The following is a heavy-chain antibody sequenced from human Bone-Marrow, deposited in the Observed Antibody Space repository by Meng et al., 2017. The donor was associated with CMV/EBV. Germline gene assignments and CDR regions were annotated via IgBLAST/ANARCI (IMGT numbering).Heavy chain of an antibody. CDR3: AKGSSNYYYYGMDV. V-gene: IGHV3-43*01. CDR1: GFTFDDYT. J-gene: IGHJ6*02. CDR2: ISWDGGST. D-gene: IGHD2-2*01. Sequence: GGSLRLSCAASGFTFDDYTMHWVHQAPGKGLEWVSLISWDGGSTYYADSVKGRFTISRDNSKNSLYLQMNSLRTEDTALYYCAKGSSNYYYYGMDVWGQGTTVTVSS.